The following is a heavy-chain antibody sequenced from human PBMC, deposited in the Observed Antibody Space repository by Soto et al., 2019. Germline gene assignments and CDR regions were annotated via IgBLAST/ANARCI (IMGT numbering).Heavy chain of an antibody. CDR3: ARDPKPITSYDFWSDGMDV. Sequence: ASVKVSCKASGYTFTSYAMHWVRQAPGQRLEWMGWINAGNGNTKYSQKFQGRVTITRDTSASTAYMELSSLRSEDTAVYYCARDPKPITSYDFWSDGMDVWGQGTTVTVSS. J-gene: IGHJ6*02. D-gene: IGHD3-3*01. CDR2: INAGNGNT. V-gene: IGHV1-3*01. CDR1: GYTFTSYA.